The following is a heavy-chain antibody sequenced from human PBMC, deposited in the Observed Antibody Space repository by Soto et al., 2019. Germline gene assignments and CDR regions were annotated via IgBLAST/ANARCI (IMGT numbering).Heavy chain of an antibody. D-gene: IGHD1-20*01. V-gene: IGHV3-23*01. CDR3: AKDREDHNSIWDAFDI. CDR1: GFTFSDFA. CDR2: IGGGDDDT. J-gene: IGHJ3*02. Sequence: VQLLESGGGLVQPGGSLRLTCVASGFTFSDFAMSWVRQAPGKGLEWVSSIGGGDDDTFSADSVKGRFTISRDNSKNTVYLQMNSLRAEDTALYFCAKDREDHNSIWDAFDIWGQGTVVLVSS.